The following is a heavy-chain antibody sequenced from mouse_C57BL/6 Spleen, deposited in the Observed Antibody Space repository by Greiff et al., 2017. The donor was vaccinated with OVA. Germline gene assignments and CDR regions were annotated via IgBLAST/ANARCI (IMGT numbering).Heavy chain of an antibody. D-gene: IGHD1-1*01. CDR2: ISDGGSYT. J-gene: IGHJ4*01. CDR1: GFTFSSYA. V-gene: IGHV5-4*03. Sequence: EVKVVESGGGLVKPGGSLKLSCAASGFTFSSYAMSWVRQTPEKRLEWVATISDGGSYTYYPDNVKGRFTISRDNAKNNLYLQMSHLKSEDTAMYYCARYGSSYLYYAMDYWGQGTSVTVSS. CDR3: ARYGSSYLYYAMDY.